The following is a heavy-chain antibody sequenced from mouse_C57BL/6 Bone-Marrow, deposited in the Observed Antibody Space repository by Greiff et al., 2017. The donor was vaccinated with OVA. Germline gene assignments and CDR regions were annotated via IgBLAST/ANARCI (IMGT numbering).Heavy chain of an antibody. Sequence: VQLKQSGPELVKPGDSVKISCKASGYSFTGYFMNWVMQSHGKSLEWIGRIDPYNGDTFYNQKLKGKATLTVDKSSSTAHMGLRSLTSEDSAVYYCARALTGRYYFDYWGQGTTLTVSS. D-gene: IGHD4-1*01. V-gene: IGHV1-20*01. J-gene: IGHJ2*01. CDR2: IDPYNGDT. CDR3: ARALTGRYYFDY. CDR1: GYSFTGYF.